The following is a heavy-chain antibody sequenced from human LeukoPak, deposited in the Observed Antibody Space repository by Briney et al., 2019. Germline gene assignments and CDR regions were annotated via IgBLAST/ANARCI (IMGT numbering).Heavy chain of an antibody. D-gene: IGHD3-3*01. CDR2: ISSSGDNT. CDR3: AKVEWPDAFSI. J-gene: IGHJ3*02. V-gene: IGHV3-23*01. CDR1: GFTYSSYA. Sequence: GGSLRLSCVASGFTYSSYAMTWVRQAPGRGLEWVSLISSSGDNTYYADSVEGRFTISRDNSKNTLYLQMNSLRAEDTAIYYCAKVEWPDAFSIWGQGTMVTVSS.